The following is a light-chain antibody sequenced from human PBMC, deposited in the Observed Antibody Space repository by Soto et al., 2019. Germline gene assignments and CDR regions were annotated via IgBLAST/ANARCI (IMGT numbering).Light chain of an antibody. CDR1: QSVLYSSNNKSC. Sequence: DIVMTQSPDSLAVSLGGRATINCKSSQSVLYSSNNKSCLAWYQQKPGQPPKLLIYWASTRESGVPDRFSGGGSGTDFTLTVSSLQAEDVAVYYCQQYYSTPFTFGPGTKVDIK. CDR3: QQYYSTPFT. V-gene: IGKV4-1*01. CDR2: WAS. J-gene: IGKJ3*01.